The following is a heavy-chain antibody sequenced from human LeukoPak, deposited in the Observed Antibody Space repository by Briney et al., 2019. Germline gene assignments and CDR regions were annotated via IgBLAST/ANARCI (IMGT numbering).Heavy chain of an antibody. J-gene: IGHJ4*02. Sequence: PGGSLRLSCAASGFTFSSYEMNWVRQAPGKGLEWVAVISYDGSNKYYADSVKGRFTISRDNSKNTLYLQMNSLRAEDTAVYYCARVDFSSTSWQIDYWGQGTLVTVSS. CDR1: GFTFSSYE. CDR2: ISYDGSNK. CDR3: ARVDFSSTSWQIDY. V-gene: IGHV3-30*04. D-gene: IGHD2-2*01.